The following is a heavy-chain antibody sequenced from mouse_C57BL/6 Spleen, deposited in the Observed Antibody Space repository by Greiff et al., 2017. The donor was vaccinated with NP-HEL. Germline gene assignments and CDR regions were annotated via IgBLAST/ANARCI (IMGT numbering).Heavy chain of an antibody. CDR3: ARYDGNGHYYAMGD. Sequence: QVQLQQPGAELVKPGASVKLSCKASGYNFTSYWMHWVKQRPGQGLEWIGMIHPNSGSTNYNEKFKSKATLTVDKSSSTAYMQLSSLTSEDSAVYYCARYDGNGHYYAMGDWGQGTSVTVSS. J-gene: IGHJ4*01. V-gene: IGHV1-64*01. D-gene: IGHD2-1*01. CDR2: IHPNSGST. CDR1: GYNFTSYW.